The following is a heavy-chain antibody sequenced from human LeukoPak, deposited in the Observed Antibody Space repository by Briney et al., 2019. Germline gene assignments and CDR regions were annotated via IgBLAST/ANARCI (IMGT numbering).Heavy chain of an antibody. CDR2: ISSSSSYI. CDR1: GFTFSSYS. CDR3: ARDGDYGDYFDY. V-gene: IGHV3-21*01. Sequence: GGSLRLSCAASGFTFSSYSMNRVRQAPGKGLEWVSSISSSSSYIYYADSVKGRFTISRDNAKNSLYLQMNSLRAEDTAVYYCARDGDYGDYFDYWGQGTLVTVSS. D-gene: IGHD4-17*01. J-gene: IGHJ4*02.